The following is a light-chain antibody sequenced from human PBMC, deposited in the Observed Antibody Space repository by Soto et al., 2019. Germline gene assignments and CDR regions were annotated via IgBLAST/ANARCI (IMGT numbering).Light chain of an antibody. Sequence: ILLTQAPVTLTVSPGERATLSCRASQNVSTYLAWHQQRPGRAPRLLLYGASTRAAGIPARFSCSGSGTEFTLTNSHLQCDEFEVYYCQQYKKWVPCGPGTKVDIK. CDR2: GAS. J-gene: IGKJ3*01. CDR1: QNVSTY. V-gene: IGKV3-15*01. CDR3: QQYKKWVP.